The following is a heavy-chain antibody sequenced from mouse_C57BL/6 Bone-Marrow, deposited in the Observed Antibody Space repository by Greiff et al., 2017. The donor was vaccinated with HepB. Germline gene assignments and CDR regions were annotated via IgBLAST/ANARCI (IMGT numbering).Heavy chain of an antibody. Sequence: AQLQQSGPELVKPGASVKISCKASGYAFSSSWMNWVKQRPGKGLEWIGRIYPGDGDTNYNGKFKGKATLTADKSSSTAYMQLSSLTSEDSAVYFCARSGVVATLDYWGQGTTLTVSS. CDR1: GYAFSSSW. D-gene: IGHD1-1*01. J-gene: IGHJ2*01. V-gene: IGHV1-82*01. CDR3: ARSGVVATLDY. CDR2: IYPGDGDT.